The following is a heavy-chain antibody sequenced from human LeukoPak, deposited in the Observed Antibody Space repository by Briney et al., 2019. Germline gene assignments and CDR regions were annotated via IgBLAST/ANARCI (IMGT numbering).Heavy chain of an antibody. CDR2: LYWDDNY. J-gene: IGHJ4*02. CDR1: GFSLSTRGLG. CDR3: AHYGDYRFMYYFDY. Sequence: SGPMLVNPTQTLTLTCSLSGFSLSTRGLGVGWIRQPPGEAPEWLALLYWDDNYLYSPSLRRRLTITKDTSKNQVVFTMTNMDPVDTATYYCAHYGDYRFMYYFDYWGQGTLVTVSS. D-gene: IGHD4-17*01. V-gene: IGHV2-5*02.